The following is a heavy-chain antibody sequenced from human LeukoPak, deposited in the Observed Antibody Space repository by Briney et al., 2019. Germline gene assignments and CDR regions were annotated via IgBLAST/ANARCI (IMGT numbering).Heavy chain of an antibody. CDR3: ATGDGDSRYYFDS. Sequence: GGSLRLSCAASGFSLSTYWMDWVRQPPGKGLVWVSRISSDGSSTNYADSVKGRFTISRDNAKNTLYLQVNSLRAEGTAVYYCATGDGDSRYYFDSWGQGTLVTVSS. D-gene: IGHD4-17*01. CDR2: ISSDGSST. J-gene: IGHJ4*02. V-gene: IGHV3-74*01. CDR1: GFSLSTYW.